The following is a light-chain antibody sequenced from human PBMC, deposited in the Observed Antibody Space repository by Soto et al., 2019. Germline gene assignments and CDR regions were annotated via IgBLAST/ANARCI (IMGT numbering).Light chain of an antibody. CDR2: DAS. V-gene: IGKV3-15*01. CDR1: QSVRSN. CDR3: QQYYTYPWT. J-gene: IGKJ1*01. Sequence: EIVMTQSPVTLSVSPGERATLSCRASQSVRSNLAWYQQKPGQAPRLLMYDASTRATGIPARFSGSGSGTEFTLTISSLQSEDFAVYYCQQYYTYPWTFGQGTKVDI.